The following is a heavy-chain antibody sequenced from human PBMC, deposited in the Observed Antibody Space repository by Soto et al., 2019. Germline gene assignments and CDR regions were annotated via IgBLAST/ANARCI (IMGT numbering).Heavy chain of an antibody. CDR3: ARDYFDSGDYTTNWFDP. V-gene: IGHV4-59*08. Sequence: SETLSLTCTVSGGSISSSYWSWIRQPPGKGLEWIGSIYHSGSAYYNPSLKSRVTIFVDTSKNQFSLKLTSVTAADTALYYCARDYFDSGDYTTNWFDPWGQGALVTVSS. J-gene: IGHJ5*02. CDR1: GGSISSSY. D-gene: IGHD3-22*01. CDR2: IYHSGSA.